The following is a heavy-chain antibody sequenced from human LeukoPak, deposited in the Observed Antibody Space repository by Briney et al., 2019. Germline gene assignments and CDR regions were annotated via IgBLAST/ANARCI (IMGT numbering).Heavy chain of an antibody. J-gene: IGHJ3*02. Sequence: GSLRLSCAASGFTFSSYAMSWVRQAPGKGLEWVSAISGSGGSTYYADSVKGRFTISRDNSKNTLYLQMNSLRAEDTAVYYCAKDLSVTMIVVVIPNDAFDIWGQGTMVTVSS. CDR2: ISGSGGST. V-gene: IGHV3-23*01. CDR3: AKDLSVTMIVVVIPNDAFDI. D-gene: IGHD3-22*01. CDR1: GFTFSSYA.